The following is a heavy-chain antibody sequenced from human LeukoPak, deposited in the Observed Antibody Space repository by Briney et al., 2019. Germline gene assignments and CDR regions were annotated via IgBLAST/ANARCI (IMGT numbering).Heavy chain of an antibody. J-gene: IGHJ4*02. V-gene: IGHV4-4*02. CDR3: ARSDYIWGSYRVYDY. Sequence: SETLSLTCAVSGGSISSRSWWSWVRQAPGKGLEWIGEISHSENTNYNPSLKSRVTTSIDKSNNQFSLNLTSVTAADTAVYYCARSDYIWGSYRVYDYWGRGTLVTVSS. CDR2: ISHSENT. D-gene: IGHD3-16*02. CDR1: GGSISSRSW.